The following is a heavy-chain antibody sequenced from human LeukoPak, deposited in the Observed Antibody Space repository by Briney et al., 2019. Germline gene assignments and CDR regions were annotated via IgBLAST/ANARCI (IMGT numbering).Heavy chain of an antibody. V-gene: IGHV4-31*03. Sequence: KASETLSLTCTVSGGSISGYYWSWIRQHPGKGLEWIGYIYYSGSTYYNPSLKSRVTISVDTSKNQFSLKLSSVTAADTAVYYCARMVNWNYDYWGQGTLVTVSS. D-gene: IGHD1-7*01. CDR3: ARMVNWNYDY. J-gene: IGHJ4*02. CDR1: GGSISGYY. CDR2: IYYSGST.